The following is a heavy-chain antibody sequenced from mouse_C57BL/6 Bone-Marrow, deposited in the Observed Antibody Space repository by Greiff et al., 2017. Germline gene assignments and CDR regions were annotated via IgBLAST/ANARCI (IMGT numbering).Heavy chain of an antibody. D-gene: IGHD1-1*01. V-gene: IGHV5-12*01. CDR2: ISNGGGST. CDR3: ARRGYGSLAY. Sequence: EVKLMESGGGLVQPGGSLKLSCAASGFTFSDYYMYWVRQTPETRLEWVAYISNGGGSTYYPDTVKGRFTISRDNAKNTLYLQMSRLKSEDTARYYCARRGYGSLAYWGQGTLVTVSA. CDR1: GFTFSDYY. J-gene: IGHJ3*01.